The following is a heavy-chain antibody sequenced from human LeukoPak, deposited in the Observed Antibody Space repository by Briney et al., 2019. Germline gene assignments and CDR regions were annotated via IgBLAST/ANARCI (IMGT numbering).Heavy chain of an antibody. D-gene: IGHD2-2*01. CDR1: GYTFTSHG. CDR2: ISAYNGNT. V-gene: IGHV1-18*01. J-gene: IGHJ4*02. CDR3: ARTPAYCTSTNCLSQIECDY. Sequence: GASVKVSCKTSGYTFTSHGISWVRQAPGQGLEWMGWISAYNGNTNSAQKFQGRVTMTTDTSTSSGYMELGSLTSDDTAIYYCARTPAYCTSTNCLSQIECDYWGQGTLVTVSS.